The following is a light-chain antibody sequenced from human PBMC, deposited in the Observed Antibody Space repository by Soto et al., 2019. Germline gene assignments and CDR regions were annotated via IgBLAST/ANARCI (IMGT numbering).Light chain of an antibody. CDR3: GSYTSSTAYG. CDR2: EVS. J-gene: IGLJ1*01. V-gene: IGLV2-14*01. Sequence: QSVLTQPASVSGSPGQSITISCTGTSSDVGGYNYVSWYQLHPGKAPKLMVYEVSNRPSGVSNRFSGSKSGNTASLTISGLQAEDGADYYCGSYTSSTAYGFGTGTKVTVL. CDR1: SSDVGGYNY.